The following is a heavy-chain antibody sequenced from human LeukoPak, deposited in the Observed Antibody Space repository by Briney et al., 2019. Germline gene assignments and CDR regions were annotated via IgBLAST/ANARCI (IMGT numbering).Heavy chain of an antibody. V-gene: IGHV3-9*01. CDR2: ISANSGSV. D-gene: IGHD6-19*01. Sequence: GGSLRLSCAASGFTFDDYAMQWVRQAPGKGLEWVALISANSGSVGYADSVKGRFTISRDNAKNSLYLQMNSLRTDDTALYYCARDKGGGGSGWYYDYWGQGTLVTVSS. J-gene: IGHJ4*02. CDR3: ARDKGGGGSGWYYDY. CDR1: GFTFDDYA.